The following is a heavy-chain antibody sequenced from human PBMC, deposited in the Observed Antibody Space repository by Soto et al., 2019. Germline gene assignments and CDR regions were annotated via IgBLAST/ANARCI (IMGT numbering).Heavy chain of an antibody. CDR3: ARTRGGWLHNFGH. Sequence: SETLSLTCAVYGGSFSGYYWSWIRQPPGKGLEWIGEINHSGSTNYDPSLKSRITISVDTSKNQFSLNLTSVTAADTAVYYCARTRGGWLHNFGHWGQGTLVTVSS. V-gene: IGHV4-34*01. J-gene: IGHJ5*02. CDR1: GGSFSGYY. D-gene: IGHD3-10*01. CDR2: INHSGST.